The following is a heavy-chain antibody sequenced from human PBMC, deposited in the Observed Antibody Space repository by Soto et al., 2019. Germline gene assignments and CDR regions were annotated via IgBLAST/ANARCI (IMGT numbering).Heavy chain of an antibody. V-gene: IGHV1-24*01. CDR2: FDPEDGET. CDR3: ASSRYCSSTSCYANLDAFDI. Sequence: GASVKVSCKVSGYTLTELSMHWVRQAPGKGLEWMGGFDPEDGETIYAQKFQGRVTMTEDTSTDTAYMELSSLRSEDTAVYYCASSRYCSSTSCYANLDAFDIGGQGTMVTVSS. J-gene: IGHJ3*02. D-gene: IGHD2-2*01. CDR1: GYTLTELS.